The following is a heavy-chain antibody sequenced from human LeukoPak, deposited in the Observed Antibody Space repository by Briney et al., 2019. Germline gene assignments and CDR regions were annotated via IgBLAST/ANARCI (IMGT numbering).Heavy chain of an antibody. Sequence: PGGSLRLSCAASGFTFSSYAMSWVRQAPGKGLEWVSGISGSGGNTYNTDSVRGRFTASRDNSKNTVYLQMNSLRAEDTAVYYCARLAWLDRNFDYWGQGTLVTVSS. CDR1: GFTFSSYA. CDR2: ISGSGGNT. CDR3: ARLAWLDRNFDY. J-gene: IGHJ4*02. D-gene: IGHD6-19*01. V-gene: IGHV3-23*01.